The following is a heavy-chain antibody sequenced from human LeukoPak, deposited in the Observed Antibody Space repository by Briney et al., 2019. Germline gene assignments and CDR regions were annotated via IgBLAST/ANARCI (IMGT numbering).Heavy chain of an antibody. CDR2: INYSGST. CDR3: ARLYYDSSGYYQICYFDY. Sequence: PSETLSLTCTVSGDSISSSSYYWGWIRQPLGKGLEWIGSINYSGSTYYNPSLKSRVTISVDTCKNQFSLNQSSVTAADTAVYYCARLYYDSSGYYQICYFDYWGQGTLVTVSS. V-gene: IGHV4-39*01. CDR1: GDSISSSSYY. J-gene: IGHJ4*02. D-gene: IGHD3-22*01.